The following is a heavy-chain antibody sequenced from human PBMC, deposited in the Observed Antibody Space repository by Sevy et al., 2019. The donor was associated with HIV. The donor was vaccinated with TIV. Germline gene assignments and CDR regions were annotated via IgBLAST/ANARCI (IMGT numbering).Heavy chain of an antibody. CDR2: IWYDGSNK. V-gene: IGHV3-33*01. Sequence: GGSLRLSCAASGFTFSSYGMHWDRQAPGKGLEWVAVIWYDGSNKYYAHSVKGRFTISRDNSKNTLYLQMNSLRAEDTAVYYCAREGAITIFGVVIDYYYYGMDVWGQGTTVTVSS. CDR1: GFTFSSYG. J-gene: IGHJ6*02. D-gene: IGHD3-3*01. CDR3: AREGAITIFGVVIDYYYYGMDV.